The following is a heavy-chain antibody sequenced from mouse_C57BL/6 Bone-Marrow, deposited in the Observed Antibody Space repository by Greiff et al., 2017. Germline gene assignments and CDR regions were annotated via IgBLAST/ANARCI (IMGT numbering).Heavy chain of an antibody. D-gene: IGHD2-3*01. CDR3: ARSYDGYYPAWFAY. CDR1: GYTFTSYW. Sequence: QVQLQQPGAELVKPGASVKMSCKASGYTFTSYWLTWVKQRPGQGLEWIGDIYPGSGSTNYNEKFKSKATLTVDTSSSTAYMQLSSLTSEDSAVYYCARSYDGYYPAWFAYWGQGTLVTVSA. J-gene: IGHJ3*01. V-gene: IGHV1-55*01. CDR2: IYPGSGST.